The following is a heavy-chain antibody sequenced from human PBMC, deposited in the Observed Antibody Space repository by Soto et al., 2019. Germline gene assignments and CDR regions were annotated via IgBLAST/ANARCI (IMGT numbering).Heavy chain of an antibody. Sequence: SGPTLVNPTQTLTLTCTFSGFSLSTSGVGVGWIRQPPGKALEWLALIYWDEDKRYRPSLRSRLTITKDTSKNQVVLTMTNMDPVDTATYYCVSGSFPNWFDPWGQGTLVTVSS. CDR3: VSGSFPNWFDP. J-gene: IGHJ5*02. V-gene: IGHV2-5*02. CDR1: GFSLSTSGVG. CDR2: IYWDEDK. D-gene: IGHD3-10*01.